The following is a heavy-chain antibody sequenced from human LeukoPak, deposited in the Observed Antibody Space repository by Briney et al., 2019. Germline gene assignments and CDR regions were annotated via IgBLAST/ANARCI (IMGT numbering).Heavy chain of an antibody. CDR1: EFSFSSYW. CDR3: ARERYCSSTSCYNYGMDV. D-gene: IGHD2-2*02. V-gene: IGHV3-7*03. Sequence: PGGSLRLSCAASEFSFSSYWMSWVCQAPGKGLEWVANIKQDGSEKYYVDSVKGRFTISRDNAKNSLYLQMNSLRAEDTAVYYCARERYCSSTSCYNYGMDVWGHGTTVTVSS. CDR2: IKQDGSEK. J-gene: IGHJ6*02.